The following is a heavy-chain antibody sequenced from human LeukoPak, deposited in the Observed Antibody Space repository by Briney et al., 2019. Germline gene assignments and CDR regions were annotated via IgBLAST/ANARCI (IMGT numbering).Heavy chain of an antibody. J-gene: IGHJ4*02. CDR2: ISGSGGST. Sequence: PGGSLRLSCAASRFTFSSYSMNWVRQAPGKGLEWVSAISGSGGSTYYADSVKGRFTISRDNSKNTLYLQMNSLRAEDTAVYYCAKASAMIVVVSKHFDYWGQGTLVTVSS. V-gene: IGHV3-23*01. CDR1: RFTFSSYS. D-gene: IGHD3-22*01. CDR3: AKASAMIVVVSKHFDY.